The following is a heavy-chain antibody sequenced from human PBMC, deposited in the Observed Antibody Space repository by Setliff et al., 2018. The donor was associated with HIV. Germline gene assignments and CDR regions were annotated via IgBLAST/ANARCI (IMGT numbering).Heavy chain of an antibody. CDR3: ARHPSYSSDHPPLYFDY. V-gene: IGHV4-39*01. Sequence: SETLSLTCTFSGGPISSGAYYWGWIRQPPGKGLEWIGSIYYSGRTYYNPSLKSRLTISVDTSENHFSLTLNSVTAADTAVYYCARHPSYSSDHPPLYFDYWGQGTLVTVSS. J-gene: IGHJ4*02. CDR2: IYYSGRT. D-gene: IGHD6-19*01. CDR1: GGPISSGAYY.